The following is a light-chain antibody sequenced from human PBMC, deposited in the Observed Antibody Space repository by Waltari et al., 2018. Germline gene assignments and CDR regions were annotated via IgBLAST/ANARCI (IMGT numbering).Light chain of an antibody. V-gene: IGLV3-1*01. CDR2: QDK. CDR1: ELGAKY. Sequence: SYELTQPPSVSVSPGQTASIPCSGDELGAKYVCWYQQKPGQSPVVVRYQDKKRPSGIPERFSGSNSGNTATLTISETQAMEEADYYCQAWDSNTVVFGGGTKVTVL. CDR3: QAWDSNTVV. J-gene: IGLJ2*01.